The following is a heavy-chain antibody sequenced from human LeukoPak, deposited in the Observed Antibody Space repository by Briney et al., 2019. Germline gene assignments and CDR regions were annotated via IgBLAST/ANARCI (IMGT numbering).Heavy chain of an antibody. D-gene: IGHD1-26*01. CDR3: ARQGRWELGTDY. CDR2: IYYSGST. CDR1: GGSISSSSYY. J-gene: IGHJ4*02. Sequence: SSETLSLTCTVSGGSISSSSYYWGWIRQPPGTGLEWIGSIYYSGSTYYHPSLKSRVTISVDTSKNQFSLKLSSVTAADTAVYYCARQGRWELGTDYWGQGTLVTVSS. V-gene: IGHV4-39*01.